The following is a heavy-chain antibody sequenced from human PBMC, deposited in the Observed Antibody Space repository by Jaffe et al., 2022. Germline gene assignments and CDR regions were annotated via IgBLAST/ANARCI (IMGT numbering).Heavy chain of an antibody. J-gene: IGHJ6*03. CDR3: ARQRGYCSGGSCSRGGYYYYYMDV. Sequence: QLQLQESGSGLVKPSQTLSLTCAVSGGSISSGGYSWSWIRQPPGKGLEWIGYIYHSGSTYYNPSLKSRVTISVDRSKNQFSLKLSSVTAADTAVYYCARQRGYCSGGSCSRGGYYYYYMDVWGKGTTVTVSS. V-gene: IGHV4-30-2*01. CDR2: IYHSGST. CDR1: GGSISSGGYS. D-gene: IGHD2-15*01.